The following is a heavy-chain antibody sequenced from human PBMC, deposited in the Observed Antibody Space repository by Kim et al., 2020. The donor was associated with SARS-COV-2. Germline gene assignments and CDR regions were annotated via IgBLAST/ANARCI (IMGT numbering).Heavy chain of an antibody. J-gene: IGHJ4*02. CDR2: ER. Sequence: ERYYVDSVKGRFTISRDNADNSLHLQMNSLRAEDTALYFCARAGSSWFDFWGQGSLVSVS. V-gene: IGHV3-7*01. D-gene: IGHD6-13*01. CDR3: ARAGSSWFDF.